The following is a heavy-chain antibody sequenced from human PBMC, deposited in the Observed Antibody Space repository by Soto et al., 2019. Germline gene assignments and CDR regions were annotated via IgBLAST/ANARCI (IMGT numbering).Heavy chain of an antibody. CDR3: ARDYMVRGVMRWFDP. V-gene: IGHV4-4*02. D-gene: IGHD3-10*01. Sequence: SETLSLTCAVSGGSINSSNWWSWVRQPPGKGLEWIGEIYHSGSTNYNPSLKSRVTISVDKSKNQFSLKLSSVTAADTAVYYCARDYMVRGVMRWFDPWGQGTLVTVSS. J-gene: IGHJ5*02. CDR2: IYHSGST. CDR1: GGSINSSNW.